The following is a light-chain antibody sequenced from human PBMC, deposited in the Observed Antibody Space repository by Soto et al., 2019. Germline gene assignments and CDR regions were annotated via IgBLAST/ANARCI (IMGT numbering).Light chain of an antibody. CDR3: SSYTSSSTPYV. Sequence: QSALTQPASVSGSPGQSITISCTGTSSDVGGYNYVSWYQQHPGKAPKLMIYDVSNRTSGVSNRFSGSKSGNTASLTISGIQAEDEADYYCSSYTSSSTPYVFGTGTKLTVL. J-gene: IGLJ1*01. CDR2: DVS. CDR1: SSDVGGYNY. V-gene: IGLV2-14*01.